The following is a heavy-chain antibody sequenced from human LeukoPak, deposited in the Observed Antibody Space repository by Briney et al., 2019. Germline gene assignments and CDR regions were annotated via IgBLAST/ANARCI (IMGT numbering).Heavy chain of an antibody. CDR2: IIPIFGTA. CDR3: ARGATAGYYYYYMDV. Sequence: EASVKVSCKASGGTFSSYAISWVRQAPGQGLEWMGGIIPIFGTANYAQKFQGRVTITTDESTSTAYMELSSLRSEDTAVYYCARGATAGYYYYYMDVWGKGTTVTVSS. J-gene: IGHJ6*03. CDR1: GGTFSSYA. D-gene: IGHD5-24*01. V-gene: IGHV1-69*05.